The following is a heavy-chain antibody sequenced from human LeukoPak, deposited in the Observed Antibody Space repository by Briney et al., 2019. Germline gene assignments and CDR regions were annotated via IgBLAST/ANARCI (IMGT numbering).Heavy chain of an antibody. J-gene: IGHJ4*02. CDR1: GITFSRYW. Sequence: GGSLRLSCAASGITFSRYWMHWVRQAPGKGLVWVSRINADGSDTDYADSVKGRFTISRDNAKNTLYLQMNSLRADDTAVYYCARSPTYNYNGSGYGGWYFDYWGQGSLVTVSS. CDR3: ARSPTYNYNGSGYGGWYFDY. V-gene: IGHV3-74*01. D-gene: IGHD3-22*01. CDR2: INADGSDT.